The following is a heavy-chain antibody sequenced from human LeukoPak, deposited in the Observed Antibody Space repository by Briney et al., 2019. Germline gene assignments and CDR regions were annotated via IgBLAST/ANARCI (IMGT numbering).Heavy chain of an antibody. J-gene: IGHJ4*02. V-gene: IGHV3-21*01. Sequence: GGSLRLSCAASGFTFSSYSMNWVRQAPGKGLEWVSSISSSSSYIYYADSVKGRFTISRDNAKNSLYLQMNSLRAEDTAVYYCASRDFWSGYAFDYWGQGTLVTVSS. CDR3: ASRDFWSGYAFDY. D-gene: IGHD3-3*01. CDR1: GFTFSSYS. CDR2: ISSSSSYI.